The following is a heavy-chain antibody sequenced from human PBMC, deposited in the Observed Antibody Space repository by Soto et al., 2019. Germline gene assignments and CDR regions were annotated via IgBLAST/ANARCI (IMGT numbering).Heavy chain of an antibody. V-gene: IGHV3-23*01. CDR2: ISDSGGGP. J-gene: IGHJ6*02. Sequence: EVQLLESGGGLVQPGGSLRLSCAASGFTFSSFAMTWVRQAPGKGLEWVSFISDSGGGPYYADSVKGRFTISRDNSKHTLYLQLNSLRAEDTAVYYCAKSSLGDHYGMDVWGQGTTVTVSS. CDR1: GFTFSSFA. CDR3: AKSSLGDHYGMDV. D-gene: IGHD6-6*01.